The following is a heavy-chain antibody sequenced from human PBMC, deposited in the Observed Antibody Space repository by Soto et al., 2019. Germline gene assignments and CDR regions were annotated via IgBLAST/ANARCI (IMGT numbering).Heavy chain of an antibody. CDR2: IIPIFGTA. J-gene: IGHJ6*02. D-gene: IGHD2-15*01. Sequence: QVQLVQSGAEVKKPGSSVKVSCKASGGTFSSYAISWVRQAPGQGLEWMGGIIPIFGTANYAQKFQGRVTITADESTSTAYMELSSLRSEDTAVYYCVRSGGHCSGGSCYYYGMDVWGQGTTVTVSS. V-gene: IGHV1-69*01. CDR3: VRSGGHCSGGSCYYYGMDV. CDR1: GGTFSSYA.